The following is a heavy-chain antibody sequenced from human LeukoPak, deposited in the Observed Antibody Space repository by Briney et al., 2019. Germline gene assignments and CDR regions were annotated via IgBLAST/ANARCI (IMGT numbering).Heavy chain of an antibody. Sequence: GGSLRLSCAASGFTFSSYSMNWVRQAPGKGLEWVSSISMTSSYIYYADSVKGRFAISRDNAKNSLYLHMNSLRAEDTAVYYCARVAGYSGYEPGYFEDWGQGTLVTVSS. V-gene: IGHV3-21*01. D-gene: IGHD5-12*01. CDR2: ISMTSSYI. CDR3: ARVAGYSGYEPGYFED. J-gene: IGHJ4*02. CDR1: GFTFSSYS.